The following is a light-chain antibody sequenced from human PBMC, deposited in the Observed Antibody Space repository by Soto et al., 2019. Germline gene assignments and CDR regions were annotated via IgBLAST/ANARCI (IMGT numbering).Light chain of an antibody. CDR3: QQRTKFLWT. CDR1: QSVSSY. J-gene: IGKJ1*01. Sequence: EIVLTQSPATLSLSPGERATLSCRASQSVSSYLAWYQQKPGQAPRLLIYDTSNRAPGIPARFSGSGSGTDFTLTISSLEPEDFAVYFCQQRTKFLWTFGQWTKVDI. V-gene: IGKV3-11*01. CDR2: DTS.